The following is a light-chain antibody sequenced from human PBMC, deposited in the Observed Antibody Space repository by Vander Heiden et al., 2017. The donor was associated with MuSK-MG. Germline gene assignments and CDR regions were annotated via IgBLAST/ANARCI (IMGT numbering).Light chain of an antibody. Sequence: EIVMTQSPATLSVSPGERATLSCRASQSVSSNLAWYQQKPGQAPRLLIYGASTRATGVPARFSGSGSGTEFTLTISSLQSEDFAVYYCQQDNNCPILFGQGTKVEIK. CDR3: QQDNNCPIL. V-gene: IGKV3-15*01. CDR2: GAS. CDR1: QSVSSN. J-gene: IGKJ2*01.